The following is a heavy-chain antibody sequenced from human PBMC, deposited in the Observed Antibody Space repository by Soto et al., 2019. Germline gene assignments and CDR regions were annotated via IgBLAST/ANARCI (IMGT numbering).Heavy chain of an antibody. Sequence: PGGSLRLSCAASGFTFSSYSMNWVRQAPGKGLEWVSSISSSSSYIYYADSVKGRFTISRDNAKNSLYLQMNSLRAEDTAVYYCARAASSYSSGSYYYYYGMDVWGQGTTVTVSS. CDR3: ARAASSYSSGSYYYYYGMDV. CDR1: GFTFSSYS. D-gene: IGHD6-19*01. V-gene: IGHV3-21*01. J-gene: IGHJ6*02. CDR2: ISSSSSYI.